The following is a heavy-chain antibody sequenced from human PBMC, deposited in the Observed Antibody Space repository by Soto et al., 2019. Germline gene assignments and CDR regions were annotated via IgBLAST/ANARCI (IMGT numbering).Heavy chain of an antibody. CDR3: ARGYGGYATYYYYGMDV. V-gene: IGHV4-30-4*01. D-gene: IGHD5-12*01. CDR2: IYYSGST. Sequence: SETLSLTCTVSGGSISSGDYYWSWIRQPPGKGLEWIGYIYYSGSTYYNPSLKGRVTISVDTSKNQFSLKLSSVTAADTAVYYCARGYGGYATYYYYGMDVWGQGTTVTVSS. J-gene: IGHJ6*02. CDR1: GGSISSGDYY.